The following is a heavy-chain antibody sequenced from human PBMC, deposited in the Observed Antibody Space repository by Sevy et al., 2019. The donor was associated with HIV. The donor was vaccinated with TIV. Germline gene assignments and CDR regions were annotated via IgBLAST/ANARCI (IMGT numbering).Heavy chain of an antibody. J-gene: IGHJ4*02. Sequence: TLSLTCTVSGGSISNYYWSWIRQPAGKGLEWIGRIYTSGNTNYNPSLKSRVTMSVDTSKNKFSLKLTSVTAADTAIYYCARSLPDTADFDFWGQGTLVTVSS. CDR1: GGSISNYY. D-gene: IGHD5-18*01. CDR3: ARSLPDTADFDF. V-gene: IGHV4-4*07. CDR2: IYTSGNT.